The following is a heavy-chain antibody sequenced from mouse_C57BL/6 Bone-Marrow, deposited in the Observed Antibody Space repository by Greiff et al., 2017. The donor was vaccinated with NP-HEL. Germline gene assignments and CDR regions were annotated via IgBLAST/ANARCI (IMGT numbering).Heavy chain of an antibody. Sequence: VQLQQSGSELRSPGSSVKLSCKDFDSEVFPIAYMSWVRQKPGHGFEWIGGILPSIGRTIYGEKFEDKATLDADTLSNTAYLELNSLTSEDSAIYYCARPDYYGSRYYYAMDYWGQGTSVTVSS. V-gene: IGHV15-2*01. J-gene: IGHJ4*01. D-gene: IGHD1-1*01. CDR2: ILPSIGRT. CDR1: DSEVFPIAY. CDR3: ARPDYYGSRYYYAMDY.